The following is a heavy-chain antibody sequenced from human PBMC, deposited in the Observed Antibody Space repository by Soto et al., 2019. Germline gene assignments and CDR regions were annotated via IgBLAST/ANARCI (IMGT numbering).Heavy chain of an antibody. CDR3: AADRYYYDSSGYYYGGDAFDI. V-gene: IGHV1-58*01. Sequence: RASVKVSCKASGFTFTSSAVQWVRQARGQRLEWIGWIVVGSGNTNCAQKFQEGVTITRDMSTSTAYMELSSLRSEDTAVYYCAADRYYYDSSGYYYGGDAFDIWGQGTMVTVSS. J-gene: IGHJ3*02. CDR2: IVVGSGNT. CDR1: GFTFTSSA. D-gene: IGHD3-22*01.